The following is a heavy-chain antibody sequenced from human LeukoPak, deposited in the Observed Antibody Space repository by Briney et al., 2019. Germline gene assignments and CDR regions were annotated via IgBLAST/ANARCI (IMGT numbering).Heavy chain of an antibody. Sequence: SETLSLTCTVSGGSISSYYWSWIRQPPGKGLEWIGYIYYSGRTNYNPSLKSRVTISVDTSKNQFSLKLSSVTATDTAVYYCARGPGDFWSGYQMDYWGQGTLVTVSS. V-gene: IGHV4-59*08. CDR3: ARGPGDFWSGYQMDY. J-gene: IGHJ4*02. CDR2: IYYSGRT. CDR1: GGSISSYY. D-gene: IGHD3-3*01.